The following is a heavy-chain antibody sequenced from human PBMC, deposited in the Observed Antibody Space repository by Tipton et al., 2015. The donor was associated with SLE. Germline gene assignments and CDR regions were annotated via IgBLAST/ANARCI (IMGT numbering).Heavy chain of an antibody. J-gene: IGHJ3*02. D-gene: IGHD6-19*01. CDR1: GGSISRYY. CDR2: IYTSGST. V-gene: IGHV4-4*07. Sequence: LTCTVSGGSISRYYWSWIRQPAGKGLEWIGRIYTSGSTNYNPPLKSRVTMSVDTSKNQFSLKLSSVTAADTAVYYCARGHSSGWYDSRDALDIWGQGTMVTVSS. CDR3: ARGHSSGWYDSRDALDI.